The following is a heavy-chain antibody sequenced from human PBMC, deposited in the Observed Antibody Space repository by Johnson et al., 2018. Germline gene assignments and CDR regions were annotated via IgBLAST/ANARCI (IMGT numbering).Heavy chain of an antibody. J-gene: IGHJ3*02. CDR3: AREAYQAQPRGAFDI. V-gene: IGHV3-30*04. Sequence: QVQLVQSGGGVVQPGRSLRLSCAASGFTFSTYAMHWVRQAPGKGLEWVVVISSDGRNKYYGDSVKGRFTINRDNSKNTLYLQMNSLRPEDTAVYHCAREAYQAQPRGAFDIWGQGRMVTVSA. CDR1: GFTFSTYA. D-gene: IGHD2-2*01. CDR2: ISSDGRNK.